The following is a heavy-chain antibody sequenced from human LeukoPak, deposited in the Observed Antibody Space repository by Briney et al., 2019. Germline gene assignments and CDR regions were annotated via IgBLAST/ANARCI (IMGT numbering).Heavy chain of an antibody. Sequence: PSETLSLTCTVSGGSISSSSYYWGWIRQPPGKGLEWIGSIYYSGSTYYNPSLKSRVTISVDTSKNQFSLKLSSVTAADTAVYYCARAFRLVSGSRGGGYFDYWGQGTLVTVSS. V-gene: IGHV4-39*07. CDR1: GGSISSSSYY. CDR2: IYYSGST. D-gene: IGHD3-9*01. J-gene: IGHJ4*02. CDR3: ARAFRLVSGSRGGGYFDY.